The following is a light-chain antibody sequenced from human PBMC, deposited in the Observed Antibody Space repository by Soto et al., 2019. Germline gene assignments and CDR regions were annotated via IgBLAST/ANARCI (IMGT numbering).Light chain of an antibody. CDR3: GTWDSSLSVV. J-gene: IGLJ2*01. CDR2: DNN. Sequence: QSVLTQPPSVSAAPGQTVTISCSGSSSNIGNNYVSWYQQLPGTAPKLLIHDNNNRPSGIPDRFSGSKSGTSATLGITGLQTGDEADYYCGTWDSSLSVVFGGGTKLTVL. V-gene: IGLV1-51*01. CDR1: SSNIGNNY.